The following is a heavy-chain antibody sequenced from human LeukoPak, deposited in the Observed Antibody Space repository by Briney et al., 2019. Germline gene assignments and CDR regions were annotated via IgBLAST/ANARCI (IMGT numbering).Heavy chain of an antibody. V-gene: IGHV3-7*01. CDR1: AFTFSNYW. J-gene: IGHJ4*02. CDR3: ARDRGYSTFDY. CDR2: TKEDGGEI. D-gene: IGHD4-23*01. Sequence: GGSLRLSCAASAFTFSNYWMSWVRQAPGKGLEWVANTKEDGGEINYVDSVKGRFTISRDNAKNSLYLQMNSLRVDDTAVYYCARDRGYSTFDYWGQGTLVTVSS.